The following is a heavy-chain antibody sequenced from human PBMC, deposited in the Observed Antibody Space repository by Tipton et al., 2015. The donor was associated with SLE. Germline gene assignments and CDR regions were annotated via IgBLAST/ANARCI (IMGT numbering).Heavy chain of an antibody. V-gene: IGHV3-30-3*01. CDR2: ISYDGSNK. CDR3: ARGSDSGYDWAFDI. D-gene: IGHD5-12*01. Sequence: SLRLSCAASGFTFSSYAMHWVRQAPGKGLEWVAVISYDGSNKYYADSVKGRFTISRDNSKNTLYLQMNSLRAGDTAVYYCARGSDSGYDWAFDIWGQGTMVTVSS. J-gene: IGHJ3*02. CDR1: GFTFSSYA.